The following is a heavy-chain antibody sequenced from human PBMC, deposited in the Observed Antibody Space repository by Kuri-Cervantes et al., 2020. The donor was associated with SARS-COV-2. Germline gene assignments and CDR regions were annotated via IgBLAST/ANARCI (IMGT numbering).Heavy chain of an antibody. CDR3: ARDLPSDYTYYYYYMDV. CDR2: IYTSGST. CDR1: GGSISSSSYY. D-gene: IGHD4/OR15-4a*01. V-gene: IGHV4-61*02. Sequence: LRLSCTVSGGSISSSSYYWGWIRQPPGKGLEWIGRIYTSGSTNYNPSLKSRVTMSVDTSKNQFSLKLSSVTAADTAVYYCARDLPSDYTYYYYYMDVWGKGTTVTVSS. J-gene: IGHJ6*03.